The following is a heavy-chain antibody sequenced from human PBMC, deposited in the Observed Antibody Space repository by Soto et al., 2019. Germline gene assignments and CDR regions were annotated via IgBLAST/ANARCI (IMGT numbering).Heavy chain of an antibody. J-gene: IGHJ4*02. D-gene: IGHD2-2*01. CDR2: INCNSGDT. CDR3: ARGGGSSFFDY. Sequence: XSVKVSCKLSGDTLTRYYIHWVRQAPGQGLEWMGRINCNSGDTKYAQSFQGRVTMTRDTSINTAYMELSRLRSDDTAVYYCARGGGSSFFDYWGQGILVTVSS. V-gene: IGHV1-2*06. CDR1: GDTLTRYY.